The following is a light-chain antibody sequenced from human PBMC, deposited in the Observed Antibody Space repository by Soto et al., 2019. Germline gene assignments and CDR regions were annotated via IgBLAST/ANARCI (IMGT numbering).Light chain of an antibody. CDR3: QQYNSMLF. CDR2: DAS. Sequence: DIQMTQSPSSLSASEGDRVTITCQSSHDVSRNLNWFQQKPGEAPQLLIYDASNLERGVPARFSGSGSGTDFTLIISSLQPEDGATYYCQQYNSMLFFGGGTEVEIK. J-gene: IGKJ4*01. V-gene: IGKV1-33*01. CDR1: HDVSRN.